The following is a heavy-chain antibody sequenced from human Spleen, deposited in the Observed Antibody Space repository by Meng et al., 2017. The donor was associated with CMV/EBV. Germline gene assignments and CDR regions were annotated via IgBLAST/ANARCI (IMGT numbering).Heavy chain of an antibody. CDR2: ISSSSSYI. CDR1: GFTFSSYS. Sequence: GESLKISCAASGFTFSSYSMNWVRQAPGKGLEWVSSISSSSSYIYYADSVKGRFTISRDNAKNSLYLQMNSLRAEDTAVYYCARVRYNWNDVYYFDYWGQGTLVTVSS. J-gene: IGHJ4*02. D-gene: IGHD1-1*01. CDR3: ARVRYNWNDVYYFDY. V-gene: IGHV3-21*04.